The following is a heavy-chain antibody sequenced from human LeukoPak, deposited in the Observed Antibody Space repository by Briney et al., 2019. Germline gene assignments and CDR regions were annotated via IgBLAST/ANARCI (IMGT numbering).Heavy chain of an antibody. Sequence: SVKVSCKASGGTFSSYAICWVRQAPGQGLEWMGRIIPILGIANYAQKFQGRVTITADKSTSTAYMELSSLRSEDTAVYYCARLIYDSSGDDAFDIWGQGTMVTVSS. CDR3: ARLIYDSSGDDAFDI. CDR2: IIPILGIA. V-gene: IGHV1-69*04. CDR1: GGTFSSYA. J-gene: IGHJ3*02. D-gene: IGHD3-22*01.